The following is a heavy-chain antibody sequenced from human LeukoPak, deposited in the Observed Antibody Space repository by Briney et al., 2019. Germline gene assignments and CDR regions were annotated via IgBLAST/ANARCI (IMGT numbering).Heavy chain of an antibody. CDR3: AREERRWGPSEYCSSTSCSSFDY. CDR1: GLSFSGYY. CDR2: INHGGST. V-gene: IGHV4-34*01. D-gene: IGHD2-2*01. J-gene: IGHJ4*02. Sequence: SETLSLTCAGYGLSFSGYYWIWIRQAPGKGLEWIGEINHGGSTNYNPSLKRVVIISVDTSNNQFSLKLISVTAADTAVYYCAREERRWGPSEYCSSTSCSSFDYWGQGTLVTVSS.